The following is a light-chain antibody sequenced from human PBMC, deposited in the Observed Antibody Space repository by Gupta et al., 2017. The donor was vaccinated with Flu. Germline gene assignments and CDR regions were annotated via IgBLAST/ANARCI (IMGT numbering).Light chain of an antibody. CDR3: IQGSPWPWA. CDR2: HGS. CDR1: QGLVYSDGNTS. Sequence: FPLGPPASISCRSSQGLVYSDGNTSWHRLQPRPGQSPMRLIYHGSYPDSPVPVRFSGSGSGIDLTLRIMRVDAEAVGVYYCIQGSPWPWAFGQGTKVEIK. V-gene: IGKV2-30*01. J-gene: IGKJ1*01.